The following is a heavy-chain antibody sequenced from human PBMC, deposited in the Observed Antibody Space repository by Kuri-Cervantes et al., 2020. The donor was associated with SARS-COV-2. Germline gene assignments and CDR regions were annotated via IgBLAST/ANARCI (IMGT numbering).Heavy chain of an antibody. V-gene: IGHV3-48*01. J-gene: IGHJ4*02. CDR3: ARALGSGLAGRGD. CDR2: IGPSSSNI. CDR1: GFTFSEYS. Sequence: GGSLRLSCVVSGFTFSEYSMNWVRQAPGKGLEWVSYIGPSSSNIYYADSVKGRFTISRDNAKNLLYLQMNSLRAEDTAVYYCARALGSGLAGRGDWGQGTLVTVSS. D-gene: IGHD6-6*01.